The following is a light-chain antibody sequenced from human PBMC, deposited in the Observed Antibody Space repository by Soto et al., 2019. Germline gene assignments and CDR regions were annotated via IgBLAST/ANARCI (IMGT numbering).Light chain of an antibody. CDR3: QQRNSYPRT. V-gene: IGKV1-9*01. Sequence: DIQLTQSPSFLSASVGDRVTITCRASQGIRSFLAWYQQKPGKAPKLLIYAASTLQSGVPSRFSGSGSGTAFARTISSLQPEDFATYYCQQRNSYPRTFGQGTKVEIK. CDR1: QGIRSF. J-gene: IGKJ1*01. CDR2: AAS.